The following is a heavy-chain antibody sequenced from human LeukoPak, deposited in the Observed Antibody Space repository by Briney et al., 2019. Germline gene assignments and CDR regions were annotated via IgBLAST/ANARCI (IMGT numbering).Heavy chain of an antibody. CDR2: INPNSGGT. D-gene: IGHD6-19*01. CDR3: ARTPLAVAGLIDY. Sequence: ASVKVSCKASGYTFTGYHIHWVRQAPGQGLEWMGWINPNSGGTNYAQKFQGRVTMTRDTSISTAYMELSRLRSDDTAMYYCARTPLAVAGLIDYWGQGTLVTVSS. CDR1: GYTFTGYH. V-gene: IGHV1-2*02. J-gene: IGHJ4*02.